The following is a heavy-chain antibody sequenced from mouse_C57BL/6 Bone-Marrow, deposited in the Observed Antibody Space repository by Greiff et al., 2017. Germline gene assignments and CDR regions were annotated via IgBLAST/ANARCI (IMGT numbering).Heavy chain of an antibody. CDR3: ARYYYGSHFDY. J-gene: IGHJ2*01. CDR1: GYAFTNYL. Sequence: VQLLQSGAELVRPGTSVKVSCKASGYAFTNYLIEWVKQRPGQGLEWIGVINPGSGGTNYNEKFKGKATLTADKSSSTAYMQLSSLTSEDSAVYFCARYYYGSHFDYWGQGTTLTVSS. V-gene: IGHV1-54*01. D-gene: IGHD1-1*01. CDR2: INPGSGGT.